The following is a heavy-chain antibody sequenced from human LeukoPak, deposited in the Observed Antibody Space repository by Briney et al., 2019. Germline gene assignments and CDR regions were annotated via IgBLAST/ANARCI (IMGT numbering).Heavy chain of an antibody. CDR3: AKDWSYGSGSYWFDY. D-gene: IGHD3-10*01. Sequence: GGSLRLSCAASGFTFSSYEMNWVRQAPGKGLEWVSYISSSGSTIYYADSVKGRFTISRDNSKNTLYLQMNSLRAEDTAVYYCAKDWSYGSGSYWFDYWGQGTLVTVSS. CDR1: GFTFSSYE. V-gene: IGHV3-48*03. J-gene: IGHJ4*02. CDR2: ISSSGSTI.